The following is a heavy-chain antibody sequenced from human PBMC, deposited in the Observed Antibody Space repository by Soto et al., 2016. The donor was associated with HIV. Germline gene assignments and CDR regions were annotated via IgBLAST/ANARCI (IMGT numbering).Heavy chain of an antibody. CDR1: GYTFTGYY. Sequence: QVQLVQSGAEVKKPGASVKVSCKASGYTFTGYYMHWVRQAPGQGLEWMGWINPNSGGTNYAQKFQGRVTMTRDTSISTAYMELSRLRSDDTAVYYCARSLSMIRGMRSYYFDYWGQGTLVTVSS. V-gene: IGHV1-2*02. CDR2: INPNSGGT. CDR3: ARSLSMIRGMRSYYFDY. D-gene: IGHD3-10*01. J-gene: IGHJ4*02.